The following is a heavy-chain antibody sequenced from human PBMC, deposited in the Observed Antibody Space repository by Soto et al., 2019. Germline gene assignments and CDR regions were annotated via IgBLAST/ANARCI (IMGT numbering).Heavy chain of an antibody. J-gene: IGHJ6*02. CDR1: GGTFSSYA. D-gene: IGHD3-10*01. Sequence: SVKVSCKASGGTFSSYAISWVRQAPGQGLEWMGGIIPIFGTANYAQKFQGRVTITADKSTSTAYMELSSLRSEDTAVYYCARDTGSYVGSGRYYYYGMDVWGQGTTVTV. CDR2: IIPIFGTA. V-gene: IGHV1-69*06. CDR3: ARDTGSYVGSGRYYYYGMDV.